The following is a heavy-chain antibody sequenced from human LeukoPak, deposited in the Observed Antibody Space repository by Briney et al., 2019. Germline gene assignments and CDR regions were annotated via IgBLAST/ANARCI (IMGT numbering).Heavy chain of an antibody. V-gene: IGHV4-34*01. CDR1: GGPFSGYF. J-gene: IGHJ4*02. CDR2: IHNSGTT. CDR3: ARRYYYNLGSFPFDF. D-gene: IGHD3-10*01. Sequence: PSETLSLTCAVSGGPFSGYFWSWIRQSSGKGLEWIGEIHNSGTTNYNPSLNSRVTISEDTSKNQYYLNLSSVTAADTAVYYCARRYYYNLGSFPFDFWGQGTLVTVSS.